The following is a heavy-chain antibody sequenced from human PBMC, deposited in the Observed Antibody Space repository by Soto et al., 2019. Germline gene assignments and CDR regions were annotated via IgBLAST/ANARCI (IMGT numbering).Heavy chain of an antibody. D-gene: IGHD6-19*01. J-gene: IGHJ4*02. V-gene: IGHV1-18*01. CDR1: GYTFTSYG. CDR3: ARDLQWLVRLFGY. CDR2: ISAYNGNT. Sequence: GASVKVSCKASGYTFTSYGISWVRQAPGQGLEWMGWISAYNGNTNYAQKFQGRVTMTRDTSISTAYMELSRLRSDDTAVYYCARDLQWLVRLFGYWGQGTLVTVSS.